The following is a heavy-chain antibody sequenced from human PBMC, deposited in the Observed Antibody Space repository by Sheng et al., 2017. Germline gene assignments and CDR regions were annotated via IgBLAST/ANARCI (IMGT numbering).Heavy chain of an antibody. Sequence: QVQVVQSGAEVKKPGASVKVSCKASGYTFTNYYLHWVRRAPGQGLEWVGWLDPKTGRSNYAQRFQGRVTMTRDTSITTAYMEVSGLRSDDTAIYYCARGWDHCSDGTCYSAYYGLDVWDQGP. CDR2: LDPKTGRS. D-gene: IGHD2-15*01. V-gene: IGHV1-2*02. J-gene: IGHJ6*02. CDR3: ARGWDHCSDGTCYSAYYGLDV. CDR1: GYTFTNYY.